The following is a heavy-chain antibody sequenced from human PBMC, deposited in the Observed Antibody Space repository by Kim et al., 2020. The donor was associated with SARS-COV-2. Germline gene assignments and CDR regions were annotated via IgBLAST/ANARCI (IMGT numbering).Heavy chain of an antibody. J-gene: IGHJ5*02. D-gene: IGHD1-7*01. V-gene: IGHV3-30*15. CDR2: K. CDR3: VRANYHWFDP. Sequence: KSYADALNGRFPSSRDNARSTWYLQMSSLGGEDTAVYYCVRANYHWFDPWGQGTQVTVSS.